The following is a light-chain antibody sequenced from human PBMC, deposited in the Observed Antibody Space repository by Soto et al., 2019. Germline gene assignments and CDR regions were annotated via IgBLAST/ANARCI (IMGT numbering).Light chain of an antibody. CDR2: DAS. Sequence: DIQMTQSPSTLSASVGDRVTITCRASQSIGSWLAWYQQKPGKAPRLLVYDASSLESGVPSRFSGSGSGTDFTLTISSLQPEDFATYYCQQFNSYWTFGQGTKVDIK. CDR1: QSIGSW. J-gene: IGKJ1*01. V-gene: IGKV1-5*01. CDR3: QQFNSYWT.